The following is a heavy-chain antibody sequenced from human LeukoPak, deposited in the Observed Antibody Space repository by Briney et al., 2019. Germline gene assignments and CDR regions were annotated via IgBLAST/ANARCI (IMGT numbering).Heavy chain of an antibody. CDR1: GGSISSYY. V-gene: IGHV4-59*01. CDR2: IYYSGST. Sequence: SETLSLTCTVSGGSISSYYWSWIRQPPGKGLEWIGYIYYSGSTNYDPSLKSRVTISVDTSKNQFSLKLSSVTAADTAVYYCAIGGKGDGTVVYYWGQGTLVTVSS. J-gene: IGHJ4*02. D-gene: IGHD4-23*01. CDR3: AIGGKGDGTVVYY.